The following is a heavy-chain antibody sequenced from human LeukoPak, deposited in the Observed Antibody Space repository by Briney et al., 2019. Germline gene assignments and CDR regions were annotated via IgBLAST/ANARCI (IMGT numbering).Heavy chain of an antibody. CDR2: INHSGST. V-gene: IGHV4-34*01. CDR3: ARGRVVYYYGSGSYYPFDY. CDR1: GGSFSGYY. Sequence: PSETLSLTCAVYGGSFSGYYWSWIRQPPGKGLGWIGEINHSGSTNYNPSLKSRVTISVDASKNQFSLKLSSVTAADTAVYYCARGRVVYYYGSGSYYPFDYWGQGTLVTVSS. J-gene: IGHJ4*02. D-gene: IGHD3-10*01.